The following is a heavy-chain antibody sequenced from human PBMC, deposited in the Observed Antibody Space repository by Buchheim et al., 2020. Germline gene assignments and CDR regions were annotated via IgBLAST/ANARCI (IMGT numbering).Heavy chain of an antibody. CDR2: IYYTGSA. CDR1: GGSISGGDYY. Sequence: QVQVQESGPGLVKPSQTLSLTCIVSGGSISGGDYYWSWIRQPPGKGLEWVGYIYYTGSAYYNPSLKGRVAFSVDTSKEHVSLKLTSVTAADTAVYHCARIRGFGTPAQKGMDVWGQGTT. CDR3: ARIRGFGTPAQKGMDV. J-gene: IGHJ6*02. V-gene: IGHV4-30-4*01. D-gene: IGHD3-10*01.